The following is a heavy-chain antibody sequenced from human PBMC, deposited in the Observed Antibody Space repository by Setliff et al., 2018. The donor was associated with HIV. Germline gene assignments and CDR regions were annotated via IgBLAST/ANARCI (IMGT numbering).Heavy chain of an antibody. V-gene: IGHV3-23*01. J-gene: IGHJ4*02. Sequence: PGGSLRLSCAASGFTFSAYAMRWVRQAPGKGLEWVSAIGSSGGDTYFADSVKGRFTIARDNSRNKLFLQLNSLRVDDTALYFCARAGSGRYEFDYWGQGTLVTVSS. CDR2: IGSSGGDT. CDR3: ARAGSGRYEFDY. D-gene: IGHD6-19*01. CDR1: GFTFSAYA.